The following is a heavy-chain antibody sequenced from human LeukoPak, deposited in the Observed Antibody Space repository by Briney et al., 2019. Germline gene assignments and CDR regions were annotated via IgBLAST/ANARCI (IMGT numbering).Heavy chain of an antibody. D-gene: IGHD5-18*01. CDR2: IYYSGST. V-gene: IGHV4-39*07. CDR3: AREAIQIGSFFPFDY. CDR1: GGSISSSSYY. J-gene: IGHJ4*02. Sequence: SETLSLTCTVSGGSISSSSYYWGWIRQPPGKGLEWIGSIYYSGSTYYNPSLKSRVTISVDTSKNQFSLKLSSVTAADTAEYYCAREAIQIGSFFPFDYWGQGTLVTVSS.